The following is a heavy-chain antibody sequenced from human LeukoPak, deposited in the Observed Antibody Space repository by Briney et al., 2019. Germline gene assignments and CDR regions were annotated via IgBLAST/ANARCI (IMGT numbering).Heavy chain of an antibody. J-gene: IGHJ4*02. V-gene: IGHV2-5*02. Sequence: SGPTLVNSTETLTLTCTFSGFSLSTSAVAVGWIRQPPGKALEWLALIYWDDDKRYSPSLKSRLTVTKDTSKNQVVLTMTNMDPADTGTYYCAHRLYYFDYWGQGTLVTVSS. CDR2: IYWDDDK. CDR3: AHRLYYFDY. CDR1: GFSLSTSAVA.